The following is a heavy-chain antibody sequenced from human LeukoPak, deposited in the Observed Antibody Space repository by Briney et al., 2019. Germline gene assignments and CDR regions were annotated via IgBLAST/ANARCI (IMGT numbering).Heavy chain of an antibody. Sequence: HPGASLRLSCAASGVTFSTAAMGWGRQAPGKGLEWVSGISVSGYSTYYAESVKGRFTISRENSKTPLYLQMNSLRAEDTAVYYCAKIFGVVMLTEFDYWGQGTVVTVSS. D-gene: IGHD3-3*01. CDR1: GVTFSTAA. V-gene: IGHV3-23*01. CDR2: ISVSGYST. J-gene: IGHJ4*02. CDR3: AKIFGVVMLTEFDY.